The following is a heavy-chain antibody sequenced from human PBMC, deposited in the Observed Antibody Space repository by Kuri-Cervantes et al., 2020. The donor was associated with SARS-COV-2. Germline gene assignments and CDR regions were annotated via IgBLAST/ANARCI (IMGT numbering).Heavy chain of an antibody. CDR3: IRVNLLWFGEFS. V-gene: IGHV3-49*04. D-gene: IGHD3-10*01. CDR1: GFTLGVYA. J-gene: IGHJ4*02. CDR2: IRSKAYGGTT. Sequence: GGSLRLSCTASGFTLGVYAMSWDRQAPGKGLEWVGFIRSKAYGGTTEYSASVKGIFTISRDDSKSIAYLQMNSLKTEDIAVYYCIRVNLLWFGEFSWGQGTLVTVSS.